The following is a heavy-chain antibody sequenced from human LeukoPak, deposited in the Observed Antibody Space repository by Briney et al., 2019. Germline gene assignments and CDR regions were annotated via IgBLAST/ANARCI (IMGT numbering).Heavy chain of an antibody. D-gene: IGHD6-19*01. CDR3: ARKQWLNS. V-gene: IGHV3-21*01. J-gene: IGHJ5*02. CDR1: GFTFSSYS. Sequence: GGSLRLSFAASGFTFSSYSLTWVRQAPGKGLEWVSSITTGGDDLYYSGSVKGRFTISRDNAKNSLFLQMNNLRAEDTAVYYCARKQWLNSWGQGTRVIVSS. CDR2: ITTGGDDL.